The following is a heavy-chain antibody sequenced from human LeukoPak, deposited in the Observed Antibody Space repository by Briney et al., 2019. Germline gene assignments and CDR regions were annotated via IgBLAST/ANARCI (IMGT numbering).Heavy chain of an antibody. D-gene: IGHD1-1*01. Sequence: SVKVSCKASGGSFSSSTINWVRQAPGQGLEWMGEIVPKYYTTNYAQKFQGRVTISADSSTSTAYMELSSLTSEDTAVYYCARDYTTKAPYFDYWGQGTLVTVSS. CDR1: GGSFSSST. V-gene: IGHV1-69*01. CDR2: IVPKYYTT. CDR3: ARDYTTKAPYFDY. J-gene: IGHJ4*02.